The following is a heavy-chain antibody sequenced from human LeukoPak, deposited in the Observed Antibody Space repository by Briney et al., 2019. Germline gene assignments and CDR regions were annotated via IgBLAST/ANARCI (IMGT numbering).Heavy chain of an antibody. Sequence: ASVKVSCKASGYTFTTYFMHWVRQAPGQRLECMRIINPIVSIAMDAQKFQGRVTMTRDMSTITVYMELSSLRSEDTAVYYCVKAALRWLQSYNFDYWGQGSLVTVS. CDR3: VKAALRWLQSYNFDY. CDR1: GYTFTTYF. J-gene: IGHJ4*02. CDR2: INPIVSIA. V-gene: IGHV1-46*01. D-gene: IGHD5-24*01.